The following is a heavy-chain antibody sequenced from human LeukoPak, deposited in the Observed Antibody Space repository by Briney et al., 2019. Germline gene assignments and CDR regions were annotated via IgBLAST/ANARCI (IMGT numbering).Heavy chain of an antibody. V-gene: IGHV3-48*03. CDR1: GFTFSAYE. D-gene: IGHD6-25*01. CDR2: ISGSGNTI. Sequence: GRSLRVSCTASGFTFSAYEMNWVRQAPGKGLEWISYISGSGNTIYYADSVKGPFTISRNDAKNSLFLQMNSLTAEDTAVYYCARVGKAATSLDYWGQGTLVTVSS. J-gene: IGHJ4*02. CDR3: ARVGKAATSLDY.